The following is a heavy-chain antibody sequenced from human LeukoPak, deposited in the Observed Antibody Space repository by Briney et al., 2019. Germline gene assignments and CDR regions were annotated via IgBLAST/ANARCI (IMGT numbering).Heavy chain of an antibody. CDR2: INHSGST. CDR3: ARAGIAAAENWFDP. V-gene: IGHV4-34*01. J-gene: IGHJ5*02. Sequence: PSETLSLTCAVYGGSFSGYYWSWIRQPPGKGLEWIGEINHSGSTNYNPSLKSRVTISVDTSKNQFSLKLSSVTAADTAVYYCARAGIAAAENWFDPWGQGTLVTVSS. CDR1: GGSFSGYY. D-gene: IGHD6-13*01.